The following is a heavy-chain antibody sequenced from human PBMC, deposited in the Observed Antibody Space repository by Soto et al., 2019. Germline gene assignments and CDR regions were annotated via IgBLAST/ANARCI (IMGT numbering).Heavy chain of an antibody. Sequence: VQLQQWGAGLLKPSETLSLTCAVSGGSFSGYYWSWVRQPPGKGLEWIGDINHTGGSNYNPSLKSRVMISVDTAKTQFSLNVTSVTAADTAVYYCAREVGYYSATRRNLYFDYWGLGTLVTVSS. V-gene: IGHV4-34*01. CDR1: GGSFSGYY. D-gene: IGHD2-2*01. CDR2: INHTGGS. CDR3: AREVGYYSATRRNLYFDY. J-gene: IGHJ4*02.